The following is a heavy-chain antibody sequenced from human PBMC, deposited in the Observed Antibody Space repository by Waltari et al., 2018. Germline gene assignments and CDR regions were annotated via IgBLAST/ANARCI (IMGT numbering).Heavy chain of an antibody. CDR3: ARHYRADGGAFDI. J-gene: IGHJ3*02. CDR1: VGPSVLDNCY. D-gene: IGHD1-26*01. V-gene: IGHV4-39*01. CDR2: AYYSGST. Sequence: LHLQKSGPALLKPSVPLSLTCPFSVGPSVLDNCYCGCIRQPPGKWPERIGSAYYSGSTYDNPSLKSRVTITIDTSKNKFSLMLSSVTAEDTAVYYCARHYRADGGAFDIWGQGTMVTVSS.